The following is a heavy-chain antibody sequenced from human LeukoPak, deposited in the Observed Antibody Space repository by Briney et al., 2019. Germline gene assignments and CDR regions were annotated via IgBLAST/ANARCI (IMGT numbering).Heavy chain of an antibody. CDR1: GFTFSSYW. J-gene: IGHJ6*03. D-gene: IGHD1-1*01. V-gene: IGHV3-7*01. CDR3: AKEGGGPMNDYYYYYYMDV. CDR2: IRQDGSQK. Sequence: GGSLRLSCAASGFTFSSYWMSWVRQAPGKGLEWVATIRQDGSQKYYVDSVKGRFTISRDNAKNSLYLQMNSLRAEDTAVYYCAKEGGGPMNDYYYYYYMDVWGKGTTVTISS.